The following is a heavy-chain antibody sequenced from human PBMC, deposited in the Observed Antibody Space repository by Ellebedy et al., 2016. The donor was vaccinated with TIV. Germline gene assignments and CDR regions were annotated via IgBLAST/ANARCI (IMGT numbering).Heavy chain of an antibody. CDR2: IRDSGGIT. Sequence: GESLKISCATSGFTFRSYAMSWVRQAPGKGLEWLSSIRDSGGITYYADSVKGRFTISRDNSKSTLYLQMNSLSAEDTATYYCAKDHWGGYGTGPASQHDSWGQGTLVTVSS. D-gene: IGHD2-21*01. CDR1: GFTFRSYA. CDR3: AKDHWGGYGTGPASQHDS. V-gene: IGHV3-23*01. J-gene: IGHJ4*02.